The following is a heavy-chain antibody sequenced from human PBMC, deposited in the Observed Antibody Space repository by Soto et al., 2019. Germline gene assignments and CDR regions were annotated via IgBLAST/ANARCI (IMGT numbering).Heavy chain of an antibody. Sequence: GGSLRLSCAASGFTFSSYAMHWVRQAPGKGLEWVAVISYDGSNKYYADSVKGRFTISRDNSKNTLYLQMNSLRAEETAVYYCARVGVVDGSGIWYDAFDIWGQGTMVTVSS. V-gene: IGHV3-30-3*01. J-gene: IGHJ3*02. CDR3: ARVGVVDGSGIWYDAFDI. CDR1: GFTFSSYA. D-gene: IGHD3-10*01. CDR2: ISYDGSNK.